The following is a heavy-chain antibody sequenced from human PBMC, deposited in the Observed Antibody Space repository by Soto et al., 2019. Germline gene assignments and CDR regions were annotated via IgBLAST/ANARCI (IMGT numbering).Heavy chain of an antibody. D-gene: IGHD1-26*01. J-gene: IGHJ4*02. CDR2: IYFDGITT. CDR3: ARGGAMGVDY. Sequence: EVQLVESGGGLVQPGGSLRLSCGASGFSFSDYWMHWVRQGPGRNLVWVSRIYFDGITTNYADSVKGRLTVSRDNAKNTVYLHVNTLRDEDTAVYYCARGGAMGVDYWGQGTLVTVSS. CDR1: GFSFSDYW. V-gene: IGHV3-74*01.